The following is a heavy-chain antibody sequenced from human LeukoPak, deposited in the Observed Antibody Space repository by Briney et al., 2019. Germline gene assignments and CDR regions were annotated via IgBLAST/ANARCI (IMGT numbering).Heavy chain of an antibody. CDR3: AKGLPGDYGAFDL. Sequence: PSETLSLTCTVSGGTISWFYWSWIRQSPGRGLEWIAYIHYSGTINYNPSLKSRVTISLDTSKNQFSLKVSSVTAADTAVYYCAKGLPGDYGAFDLWGQGTVVTVSS. CDR2: IHYSGTI. CDR1: GGTISWFY. D-gene: IGHD4-17*01. J-gene: IGHJ3*01. V-gene: IGHV4-59*01.